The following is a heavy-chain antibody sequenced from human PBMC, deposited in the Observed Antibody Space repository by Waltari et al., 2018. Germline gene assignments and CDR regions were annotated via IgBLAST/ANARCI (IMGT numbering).Heavy chain of an antibody. D-gene: IGHD6-6*01. Sequence: QVQLQQWGAGLLKPSETLSLTCAVYGGSFSGYYWSWIRQPPAKGLEWIGEINHSGSTNYNPSLKSRVTISVDTSKNQFSLKLSSVTAADTAVYYCARVLICIAARPGGYYGMDVWGQGTTVTVSS. J-gene: IGHJ6*02. CDR3: ARVLICIAARPGGYYGMDV. CDR2: INHSGST. CDR1: GGSFSGYY. V-gene: IGHV4-34*01.